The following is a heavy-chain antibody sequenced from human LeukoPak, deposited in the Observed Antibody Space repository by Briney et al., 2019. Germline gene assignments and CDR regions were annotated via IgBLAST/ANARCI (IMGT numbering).Heavy chain of an antibody. V-gene: IGHV4-34*01. CDR3: ARGPRTVTTGFDY. D-gene: IGHD4-17*01. CDR1: GGSFSGYY. Sequence: TSETLSLTCAVYGGSFSGYYWSWIRQPPGKGPEWIGEINHSGSTNYNPSLKSRVTISVDTSKNQFSLKLSSVTAADTAVYYCARGPRTVTTGFDYWGQGTLVTVSS. J-gene: IGHJ4*02. CDR2: INHSGST.